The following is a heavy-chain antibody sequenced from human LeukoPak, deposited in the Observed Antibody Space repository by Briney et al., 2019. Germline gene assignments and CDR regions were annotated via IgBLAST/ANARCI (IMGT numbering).Heavy chain of an antibody. Sequence: PGGSLRLSCGASGFTFSSYWMSWVRQAPGKGLEWVANIKQDGSEKYYVDSVKGRFTISRDNAKNSLYLQMNSLRAEDTAVYYCARDSSGWYVAALAPAPCDYWGQGTLVTVSS. D-gene: IGHD6-19*01. J-gene: IGHJ4*02. V-gene: IGHV3-7*01. CDR1: GFTFSSYW. CDR2: IKQDGSEK. CDR3: ARDSSGWYVAALAPAPCDY.